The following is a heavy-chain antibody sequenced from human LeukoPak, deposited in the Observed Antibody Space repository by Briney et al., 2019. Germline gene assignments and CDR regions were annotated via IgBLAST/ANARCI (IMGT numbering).Heavy chain of an antibody. CDR2: INPNSGGT. CDR3: ARDLSYGRLSVDY. Sequence: GASVKVSCKASGYTFTGYYIHWVRQAPGQGLERMGWINPNSGGTNYAQKFQGRVTMTRDTSISTAYMELSRLRSDDTAVYYCARDLSYGRLSVDYWGQGTLVTVSS. V-gene: IGHV1-2*02. CDR1: GYTFTGYY. D-gene: IGHD5-18*01. J-gene: IGHJ4*02.